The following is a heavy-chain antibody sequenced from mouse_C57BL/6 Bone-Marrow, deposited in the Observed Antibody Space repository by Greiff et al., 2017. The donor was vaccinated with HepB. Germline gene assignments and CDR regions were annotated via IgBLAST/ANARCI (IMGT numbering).Heavy chain of an antibody. CDR1: GYTFTSFW. J-gene: IGHJ2*01. V-gene: IGHV1-53*01. D-gene: IGHD2-2*01. CDR2: INPSSGGT. Sequence: QVQLQQPGTELVKPGASVQLSCKASGYTFTSFWMHWVKQRPGQGLEWIGNINPSSGGTNYNEKFKSKATLTVDKSSSTAYMQLSSLTSEDSAVYYCAPMVTTGPFDYWGQGTTLTVSS. CDR3: APMVTTGPFDY.